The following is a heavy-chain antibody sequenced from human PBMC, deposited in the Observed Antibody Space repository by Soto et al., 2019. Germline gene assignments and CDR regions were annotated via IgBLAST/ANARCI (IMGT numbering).Heavy chain of an antibody. J-gene: IGHJ4*02. CDR1: GGSISSSSYY. Sequence: QLQLQESGPGLVKPSETLSLTCTVSGGSISSSSYYWGWIRQPPGKGLEWIGSIYSSGSTYYNPSLRRRVTISVDTSKNQFSLKLSSVTAADTAVYYCGRPTYSSGWVIYWGQGTLVTVSS. CDR3: GRPTYSSGWVIY. D-gene: IGHD6-19*01. V-gene: IGHV4-39*01. CDR2: IYSSGST.